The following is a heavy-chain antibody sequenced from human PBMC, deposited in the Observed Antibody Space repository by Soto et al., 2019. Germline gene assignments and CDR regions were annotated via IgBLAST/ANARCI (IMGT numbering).Heavy chain of an antibody. J-gene: IGHJ4*02. CDR3: PRSHYPSGLLIDY. V-gene: IGHV4-59*04. D-gene: IGHD2-15*01. CDR1: GESGNRYY. Sequence: PSETLSLTCAVYGESGNRYYWYWIRQPPRKGLQWIGNVYWTGSTFSHPSLTSRVFISVDTSKNEFSLRLTSVTAADTAVYYWPRSHYPSGLLIDYCGPGPLGTLSS. CDR2: VYWTGST.